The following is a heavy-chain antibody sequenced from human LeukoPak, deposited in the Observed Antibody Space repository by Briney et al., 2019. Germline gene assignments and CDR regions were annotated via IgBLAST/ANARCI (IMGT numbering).Heavy chain of an antibody. CDR3: AKDWDY. CDR1: GFTFSSYA. J-gene: IGHJ4*02. CDR2: ISNSGGST. V-gene: IGHV3-23*01. Sequence: GGSLRLSCAASGFTFSSYAMSWVRQAPGKGLEWVSTISNSGGSTYYADSVKGRFTISRDNPKNLYLQMNSLRAEDTAVYYCAKDWDYWGQGTLVTVSS.